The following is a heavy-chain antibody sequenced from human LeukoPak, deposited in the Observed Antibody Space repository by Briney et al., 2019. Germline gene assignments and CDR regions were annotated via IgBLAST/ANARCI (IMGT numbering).Heavy chain of an antibody. CDR3: ARTRAAAGIFDY. CDR2: ISSSSSYI. CDR1: GFTFSSYW. Sequence: GGSLRLSCAASGFTFSSYWMHWVRQAPGKGLVWVSSISSSSSYIYYADSVKGRFTISRDNAKNSLYLQMNSLRAEDTAVYYCARTRAAAGIFDYWGQGTLVTVSS. D-gene: IGHD6-13*01. V-gene: IGHV3-21*01. J-gene: IGHJ4*02.